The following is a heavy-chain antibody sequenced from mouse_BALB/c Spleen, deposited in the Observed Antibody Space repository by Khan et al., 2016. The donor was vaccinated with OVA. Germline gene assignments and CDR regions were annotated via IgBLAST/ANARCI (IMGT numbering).Heavy chain of an antibody. V-gene: IGHV2-6-1*01. D-gene: IGHD2-10*01. CDR2: IWSDGST. Sequence: XVQLKESGPGLAAPSQSLSITCTISGFSLTNYGVHWVRQPPGKGLEWLVVIWSDGSTNYNSVLKSRLTITKDNSQSQVFLKMNSLQTDDTAIYFCARQPYYHYNIMDYWGQGTSVTVSS. J-gene: IGHJ4*01. CDR1: GFSLTNYG. CDR3: ARQPYYHYNIMDY.